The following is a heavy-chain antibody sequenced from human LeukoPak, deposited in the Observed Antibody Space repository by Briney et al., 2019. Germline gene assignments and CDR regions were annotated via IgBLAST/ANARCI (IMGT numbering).Heavy chain of an antibody. CDR3: ARDGAMDV. Sequence: ASVTVSCTASGYTFTDYYMHWVRQAPGQGLEWMGWINPNSGGTNYTQKFQGRVTMTRDTSISTAYMELSRLRSDDTAVYYCARDGAMDVWGQGTTVTVSS. CDR1: GYTFTDYY. J-gene: IGHJ6*02. V-gene: IGHV1-2*02. D-gene: IGHD1-26*01. CDR2: INPNSGGT.